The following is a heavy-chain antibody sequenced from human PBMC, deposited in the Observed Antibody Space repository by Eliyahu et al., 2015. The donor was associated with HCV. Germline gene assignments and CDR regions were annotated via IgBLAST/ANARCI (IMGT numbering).Heavy chain of an antibody. CDR1: GXXFSKAW. CDR3: TTGAPGGFDYYLDV. Sequence: EVQLVESGGGLVKPGGSLRLSCXASGXXFSKAWMXWVRQAPGQGLGWIGRIKSKTDGGTTDYAAPVKGRFTISRDDSKSTLYLQMNSLKTEDTAVYYCTTGAPGGFDYYLDVWGQGTTVTVSS. V-gene: IGHV3-15*01. D-gene: IGHD3-10*01. CDR2: IKSKTDGGTT. J-gene: IGHJ6*03.